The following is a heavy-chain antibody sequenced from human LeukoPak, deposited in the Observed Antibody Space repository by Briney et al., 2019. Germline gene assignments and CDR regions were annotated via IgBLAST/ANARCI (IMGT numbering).Heavy chain of an antibody. J-gene: IGHJ4*02. D-gene: IGHD5-18*01. CDR2: INAGNGNT. V-gene: IGHV1-3*01. Sequence: GASVKVSCKASGYTFTGYYMHWVRQAPGQRLEWMGWINAGNGNTKYSQKFQGRVTITRDTSASTAYMELSSLRSEDTAVYYCARDKVDTAMVTSNYWGQGTLVTVSS. CDR1: GYTFTGYY. CDR3: ARDKVDTAMVTSNY.